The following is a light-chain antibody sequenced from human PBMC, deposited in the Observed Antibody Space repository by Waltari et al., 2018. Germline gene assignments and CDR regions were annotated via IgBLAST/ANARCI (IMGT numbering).Light chain of an antibody. Sequence: DIQMTQSPSSLSASVGDRITITCRASQSIGSYLNWYQKKPGKAPNLLIYAASSLQSGVPSRFSGSGAGPDFTLTISSLQPEDFATYYCQQSYSTLYTFGQGTKLEIK. J-gene: IGKJ2*01. CDR1: QSIGSY. CDR3: QQSYSTLYT. CDR2: AAS. V-gene: IGKV1-39*01.